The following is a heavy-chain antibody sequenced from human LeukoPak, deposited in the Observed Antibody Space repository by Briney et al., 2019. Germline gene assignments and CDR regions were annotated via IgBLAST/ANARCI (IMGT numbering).Heavy chain of an antibody. V-gene: IGHV3-23*01. D-gene: IGHD1-26*01. CDR1: GFTFSSYA. Sequence: QPGGSLRLSCAASGFTFSSYAMSWVRQAPGKGLEWVSAISGSGGSTYYADSVKGRFTISRDNSKNTLYLQMNSLRAEDTAVYYCAKVGGWELLRYNYYYMDVWGKGTTVTVSS. CDR2: ISGSGGST. J-gene: IGHJ6*03. CDR3: AKVGGWELLRYNYYYMDV.